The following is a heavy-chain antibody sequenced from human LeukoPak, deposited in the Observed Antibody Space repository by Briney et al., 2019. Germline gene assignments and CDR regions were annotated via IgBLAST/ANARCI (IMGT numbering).Heavy chain of an antibody. CDR2: INHNGNVN. CDR3: ARGGGLDV. CDR1: GFTFINAW. D-gene: IGHD3-16*01. Sequence: PGGSLRLSCAASGFTFINAWMNWVRQAPGKGLEWVASINHNGNVNYYVDSVKGRFTISRDNAKNSLYLQMSNLRAEDTAVYFCARGGGLDVWGQGATVTVSS. V-gene: IGHV3-7*03. J-gene: IGHJ6*02.